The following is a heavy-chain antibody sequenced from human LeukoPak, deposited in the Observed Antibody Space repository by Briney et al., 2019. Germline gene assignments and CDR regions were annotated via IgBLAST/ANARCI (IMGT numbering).Heavy chain of an antibody. CDR3: ARERGYSGSVDY. V-gene: IGHV3-53*01. CDR1: GFTVSSYY. J-gene: IGHJ4*02. Sequence: GGSLRLSCAASGFTVSSYYMSWVRQAPGKGLEWVAVIYSGGSTYYADSVKGRFTISRDNTKNTLYLQMNSLRAEDTAVYYCARERGYSGSVDYWGQGTLVTVSS. D-gene: IGHD5-12*01. CDR2: IYSGGST.